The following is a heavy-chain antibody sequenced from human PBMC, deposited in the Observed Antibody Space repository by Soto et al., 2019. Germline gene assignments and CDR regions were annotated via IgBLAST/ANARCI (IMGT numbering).Heavy chain of an antibody. D-gene: IGHD6-19*01. CDR3: ARDRIAVAGTGGRIDY. CDR2: INPNSGNT. Sequence: GASVKVSCKASGYTFTSYDINWVRQATGQGLEWMGWINPNSGNTNYAQKLQGRVTMTTDTSTSTAYMELRSLRSDDTAVYYCARDRIAVAGTGGRIDYWGQGTLVTVSS. V-gene: IGHV1-18*01. J-gene: IGHJ4*02. CDR1: GYTFTSYD.